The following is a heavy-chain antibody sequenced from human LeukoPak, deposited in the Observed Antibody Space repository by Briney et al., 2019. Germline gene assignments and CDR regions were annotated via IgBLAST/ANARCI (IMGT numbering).Heavy chain of an antibody. CDR1: GYTFTSYG. Sequence: ASVKVSCKASGYTFTSYGISWVRQAPGQGLEWMGWISAYNGNTNYAQKPQGRVTMTTDTSTSTAYMELRSLRSDDTAVYYCARGPGGVVPANWFDPWGQGTLVTVSS. V-gene: IGHV1-18*01. D-gene: IGHD2-2*01. CDR3: ARGPGGVVPANWFDP. CDR2: ISAYNGNT. J-gene: IGHJ5*02.